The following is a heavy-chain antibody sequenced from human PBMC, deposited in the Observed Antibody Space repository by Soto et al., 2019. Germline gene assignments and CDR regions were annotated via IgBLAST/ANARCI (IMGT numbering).Heavy chain of an antibody. Sequence: SETLSLTCTVSGGSISSYYWSWIRQPPGKGLEWIGYIYYSGSTNYNPSLKSRVTISVDTSKNQFSLKLSSVTAADTAVYYCARRGVPAATLQGWDEYNWFDPWGQGTLVTVSS. CDR3: ARRGVPAATLQGWDEYNWFDP. CDR2: IYYSGST. J-gene: IGHJ5*02. CDR1: GGSISSYY. V-gene: IGHV4-59*01. D-gene: IGHD2-2*01.